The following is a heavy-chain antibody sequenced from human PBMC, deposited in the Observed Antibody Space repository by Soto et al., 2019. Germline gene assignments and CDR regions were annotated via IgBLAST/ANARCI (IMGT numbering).Heavy chain of an antibody. CDR3: ARVVREMAPIPWFDP. CDR2: IIPIFGTA. V-gene: IGHV1-69*13. Sequence: SVKVSCKASGGTFSSYAISWVRQAPGQGLEWMGGIIPIFGTANYAQKFQGRVTITADESTSTAYMELSSLRSEDTAVYYCARVVREMAPIPWFDPRGQGTLVTVSS. D-gene: IGHD2-21*01. CDR1: GGTFSSYA. J-gene: IGHJ5*02.